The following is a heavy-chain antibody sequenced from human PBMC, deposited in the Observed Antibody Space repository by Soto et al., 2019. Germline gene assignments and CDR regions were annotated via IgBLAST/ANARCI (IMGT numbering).Heavy chain of an antibody. CDR2: ISFDGGNK. CDR3: ARDTGNWNYDY. D-gene: IGHD1-7*01. V-gene: IGHV3-30-3*01. CDR1: GFTFSSYA. J-gene: IGHJ4*02. Sequence: GGSLRFSCAASGFTFSSYAMHWVRQAPGKGLEWVALISFDGGNKYYADSVKGRFTISRDNSKNTLYLQMNSLRGEDTAVYYCARDTGNWNYDYWGQGTLVTVSS.